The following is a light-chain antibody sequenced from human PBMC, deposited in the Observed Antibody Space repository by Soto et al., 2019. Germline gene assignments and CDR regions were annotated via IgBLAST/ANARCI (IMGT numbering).Light chain of an antibody. V-gene: IGKV3-20*01. CDR3: QQYGSSPLT. Sequence: EIVLTQSPGTLSSSPGERATLSCRASQYVSSTYLAWYQQKPGQAPRLLIYGASSRATGIPDRFSGSGSGTDFTLTISRLEPEDFAVYYCQQYGSSPLTFGGGTKVDIK. J-gene: IGKJ4*01. CDR2: GAS. CDR1: QYVSSTY.